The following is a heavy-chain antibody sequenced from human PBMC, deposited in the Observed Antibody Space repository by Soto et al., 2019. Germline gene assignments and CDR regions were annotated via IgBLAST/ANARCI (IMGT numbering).Heavy chain of an antibody. CDR3: ARDRCEVVVAARPWSNWFEP. Sequence: QVQLVESGGGVVQPGRSLRLSCAASGFTFSSYAMHWVRQAPGKGLEWVSVISYDGSNKYYADSVKGRFTISRDNSKNTLYLQMNSLRAEDTAVYYCARDRCEVVVAARPWSNWFEPWGQGTLVIVSS. D-gene: IGHD2-15*01. V-gene: IGHV3-30-3*01. J-gene: IGHJ5*02. CDR2: ISYDGSNK. CDR1: GFTFSSYA.